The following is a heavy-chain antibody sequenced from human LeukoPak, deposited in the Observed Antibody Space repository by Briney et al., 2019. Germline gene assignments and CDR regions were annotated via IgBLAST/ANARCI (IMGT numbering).Heavy chain of an antibody. CDR1: GFTFSTYI. J-gene: IGHJ3*02. D-gene: IGHD6-19*01. Sequence: PGGSLRLSCAASGFTFSTYIMNWVRQAPGQGLEWVSSISGSSGHIYYAGSVKGRFTISRDNAKNALYLQMNSLRAEDTAVYYCVREGGGWRGDAFDIWGQGTMVTVSS. V-gene: IGHV3-21*01. CDR3: VREGGGWRGDAFDI. CDR2: ISGSSGHI.